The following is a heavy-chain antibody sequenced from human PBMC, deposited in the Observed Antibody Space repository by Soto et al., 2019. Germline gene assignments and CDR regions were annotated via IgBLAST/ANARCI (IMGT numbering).Heavy chain of an antibody. CDR3: ARNRRKTGEFDY. D-gene: IGHD7-27*01. CDR2: MDPNSGDT. Sequence: QVQLVQSGAEVEKPGASVKVSCKASGYSFTTYDINWMRQATGQGLEWMGWMDPNSGDTGYAQKFQGRVTMTRDTSISTAYMEMSSLRTDDTALYYCARNRRKTGEFDYWGQGTLVTVSS. V-gene: IGHV1-8*01. CDR1: GYSFTTYD. J-gene: IGHJ4*02.